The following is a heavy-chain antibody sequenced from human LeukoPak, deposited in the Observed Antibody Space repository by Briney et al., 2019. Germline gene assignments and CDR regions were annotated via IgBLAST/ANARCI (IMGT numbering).Heavy chain of an antibody. J-gene: IGHJ4*02. CDR3: AKDGGLWVSAHWGDS. CDR2: VTTSDGNA. V-gene: IGHV3-23*01. CDR1: GFTFSSYT. Sequence: GGSLRLSCAASGFTFSSYTMSWVRQATGKGLEWVSTVTTSDGNAYYADSVKGRFTVSRDNSKNTLFLQMNSLRAEDTAVYYCAKDGGLWVSAHWGDSWGRGTLVTVSS. D-gene: IGHD7-27*01.